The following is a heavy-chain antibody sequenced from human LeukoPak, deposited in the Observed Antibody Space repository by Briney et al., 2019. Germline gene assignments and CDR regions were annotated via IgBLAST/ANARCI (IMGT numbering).Heavy chain of an antibody. CDR1: GGSLSGYY. D-gene: IGHD5-18*01. CDR3: ARDTAMVTGYFQH. CDR2: IYYSGST. V-gene: IGHV4-59*12. Sequence: SETLSLTCTVSGGSLSGYYWSWIRQPPGRGLEWIGYIYYSGSTNYNPSLKSRVTISVDTSKNQFSLKLSSVTAADTAVYYCARDTAMVTGYFQHWGQGTLVTVSS. J-gene: IGHJ1*01.